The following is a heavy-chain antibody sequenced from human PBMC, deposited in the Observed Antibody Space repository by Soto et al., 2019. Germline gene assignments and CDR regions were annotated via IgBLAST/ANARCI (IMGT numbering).Heavy chain of an antibody. CDR1: GFTFSSYE. V-gene: IGHV3-48*03. J-gene: IGHJ4*02. CDR3: ASREWELLRDY. CDR2: ISSSGSTI. Sequence: GGSLRLSCAASGFTFSSYEMNWVRQAPGKGLEWVSYISSSGSTIYYADSVKGRFTISRDNAKNSLYLQMNSLRAEDTAVYYCASREWELLRDYWGQGTLVTVSS. D-gene: IGHD1-26*01.